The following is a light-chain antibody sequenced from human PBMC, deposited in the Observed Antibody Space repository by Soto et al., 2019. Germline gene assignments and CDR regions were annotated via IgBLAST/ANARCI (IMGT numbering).Light chain of an antibody. J-gene: IGKJ1*01. CDR2: DAS. Sequence: DIQITQSPSTLSASVGARVTMTCRASQSVSNWLAWYQQKPGKAPKLLIYDASTLEGGVPSRFSGSRSGTDFTLTISSLQSEDFATYYCQQYYAYPRTFGQGTKVDIK. CDR1: QSVSNW. V-gene: IGKV1-5*01. CDR3: QQYYAYPRT.